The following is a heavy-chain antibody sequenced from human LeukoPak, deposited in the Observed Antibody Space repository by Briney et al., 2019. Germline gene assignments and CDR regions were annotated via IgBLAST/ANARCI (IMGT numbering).Heavy chain of an antibody. J-gene: IGHJ4*02. Sequence: SETLSLTCTVSGGSISSYYWSWIRQPPGKGLEWIGYIYYSGSTNYNPSLKSRVTISVDTSKNQFSLRVSSVTAADTAVYYCAVSHPYYYDSSGYYPDYWGQGTLVTVSS. D-gene: IGHD3-22*01. CDR1: GGSISSYY. V-gene: IGHV4-59*08. CDR2: IYYSGST. CDR3: AVSHPYYYDSSGYYPDY.